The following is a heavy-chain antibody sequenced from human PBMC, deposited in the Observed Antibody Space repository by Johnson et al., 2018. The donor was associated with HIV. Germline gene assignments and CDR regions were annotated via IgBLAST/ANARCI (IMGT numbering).Heavy chain of an antibody. V-gene: IGHV3-30*02. J-gene: IGHJ3*02. D-gene: IGHD2-8*01. CDR1: GFTFSSYG. CDR2: IRYDGSIK. CDR3: ARNSGNGLVLRGDALDM. Sequence: QVQLVESGGGVVQPGGSLRLSCAASGFTFSSYGIHWVRQAPGKGLEWVAFIRYDGSIKYIAASVKGRFTLTRDNSKNTLHLKMNSLRPEDTAVYYCARNSGNGLVLRGDALDMWGQGTMVTVSS.